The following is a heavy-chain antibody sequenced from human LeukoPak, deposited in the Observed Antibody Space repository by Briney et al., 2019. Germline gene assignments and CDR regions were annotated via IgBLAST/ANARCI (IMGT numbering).Heavy chain of an antibody. J-gene: IGHJ4*02. D-gene: IGHD2-2*02. V-gene: IGHV6-1*01. CDR2: TYYRSKWYN. CDR3: ARATYTVGFDN. CDR1: GDSVSSNTVT. Sequence: SQTLSLTCAISGDSVSSNTVTWNWIRQSPSRGLEWLGRTYYRSKWYNDYAVSVKSRITINPDTSKNQFSLQLNSVTPEDTAVYYCARATYTVGFDNWGQGTLVTVSP.